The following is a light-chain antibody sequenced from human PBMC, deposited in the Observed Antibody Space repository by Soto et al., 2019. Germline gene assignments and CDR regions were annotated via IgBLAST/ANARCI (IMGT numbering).Light chain of an antibody. V-gene: IGKV1-33*01. J-gene: IGKJ4*01. CDR3: QQYEKVGLT. Sequence: DIQMTQSPSSLSSSVGDRATLTCQASQDISNYLNWYQQKPGEAPKLLISDASNMETGVPSRFSGSGSGTHFTFTISSLQPEDVVSYYCQQYEKVGLTFGGGTKVEIK. CDR2: DAS. CDR1: QDISNY.